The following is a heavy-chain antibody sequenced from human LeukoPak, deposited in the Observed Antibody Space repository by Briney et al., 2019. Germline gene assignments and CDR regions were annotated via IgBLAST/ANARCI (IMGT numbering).Heavy chain of an antibody. Sequence: SETLSLTCTVPGGSISSSSYYWGWIRQPPGNGLEWIGSSYYSGSTYYNPPLKTRATISVDTSKNQFSLKLTSVTAASTPVYYCASLPGGGGTGYWGQGTLVTVSS. CDR3: ASLPGGGGTGY. D-gene: IGHD3-16*01. J-gene: IGHJ4*02. CDR2: SYYSGST. CDR1: GGSISSSSYY. V-gene: IGHV4-39*01.